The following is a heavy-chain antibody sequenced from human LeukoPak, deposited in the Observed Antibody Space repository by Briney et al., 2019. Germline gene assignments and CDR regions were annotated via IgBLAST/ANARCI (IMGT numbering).Heavy chain of an antibody. Sequence: PSETLSLTCAVYGESLNGHYWSWIRQPPGKGREWIGYIYYSGSTNYNRSLKSRVTISVDTSKNQFSLKLSSVTAADTAVYYCARAYYYGSGSYGFDIWGQGTMVTVSS. D-gene: IGHD3-10*01. CDR3: ARAYYYGSGSYGFDI. CDR2: IYYSGST. CDR1: GESLNGHY. V-gene: IGHV4-59*11. J-gene: IGHJ3*02.